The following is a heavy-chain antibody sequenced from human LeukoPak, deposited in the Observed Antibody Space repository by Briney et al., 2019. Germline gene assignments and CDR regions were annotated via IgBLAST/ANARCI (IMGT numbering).Heavy chain of an antibody. V-gene: IGHV4-34*01. J-gene: IGHJ4*02. Sequence: KPSETLSLTCAVYGGSFSGYYWSWIRQPPGKGLEWIGEINHSGSTNYNPSLKSRVTISVDTSKNQFSLKLSSVTAADTAVYYCARDYSSSCYYFDYWGQGTLVTVSS. CDR1: GGSFSGYY. CDR2: INHSGST. CDR3: ARDYSSSCYYFDY. D-gene: IGHD6-13*01.